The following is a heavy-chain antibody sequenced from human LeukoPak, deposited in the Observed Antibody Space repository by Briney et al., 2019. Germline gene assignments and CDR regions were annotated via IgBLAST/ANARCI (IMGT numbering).Heavy chain of an antibody. Sequence: GGSLRLSCAASGFTFSSYAMSWVRQAPGKGLEWVSAISGSGGSTYYADSVKGRFTISRDKSKNTLYLQMNSLRAEDTAVYYCARVTYYYGSGSYWGDFGTVDYWGQGTLVTVSS. J-gene: IGHJ4*02. CDR3: ARVTYYYGSGSYWGDFGTVDY. CDR2: ISGSGGST. D-gene: IGHD3-10*01. V-gene: IGHV3-23*01. CDR1: GFTFSSYA.